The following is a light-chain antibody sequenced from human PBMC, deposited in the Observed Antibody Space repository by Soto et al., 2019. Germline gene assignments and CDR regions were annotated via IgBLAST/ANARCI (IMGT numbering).Light chain of an antibody. V-gene: IGLV2-14*01. CDR3: SSFTSSSTVV. Sequence: QSALTQPASVSGSPGQSITISCTGTSSDVGGYNYVSWYQQHPGKAPKRMIYEVSNRPSGVSNRFSGSKSGNTASLTISGLQAEDEADYYCSSFTSSSTVVFGTGTKLTVL. J-gene: IGLJ1*01. CDR2: EVS. CDR1: SSDVGGYNY.